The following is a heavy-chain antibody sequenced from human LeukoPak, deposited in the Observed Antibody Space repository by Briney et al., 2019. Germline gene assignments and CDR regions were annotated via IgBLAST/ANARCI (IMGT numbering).Heavy chain of an antibody. J-gene: IGHJ4*02. CDR1: GGSISSYY. CDR2: IYYSGST. Sequence: ETLSLTCTVSGGSISSYYWSWIRQPPGKGLEWIGYIYYSGSTNYNPSLKSRVTISVDTSKNQFSLKLSSVTAADTAVYYCARGRRLGELSLNYFDYWGQGTLVTVSS. CDR3: ARGRRLGELSLNYFDY. D-gene: IGHD3-16*02. V-gene: IGHV4-59*01.